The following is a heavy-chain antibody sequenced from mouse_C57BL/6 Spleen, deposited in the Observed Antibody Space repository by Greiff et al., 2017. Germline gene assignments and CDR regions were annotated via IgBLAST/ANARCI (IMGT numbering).Heavy chain of an antibody. CDR1: GYTFTSYW. CDR2: IDPSDSYT. CDR3: ARSGTTVVAYDFYY. V-gene: IGHV1-69*01. D-gene: IGHD1-1*01. J-gene: IGHJ2*01. Sequence: VQLQQPGAELVMPGASVKLSCKASGYTFTSYWMHWVKQRPGQGLEWIGEIDPSDSYTNYNQKFKGKSTLTVDKSSSTAYMQLRSLPSEDSAVYYCARSGTTVVAYDFYYWGQGTTLTVSS.